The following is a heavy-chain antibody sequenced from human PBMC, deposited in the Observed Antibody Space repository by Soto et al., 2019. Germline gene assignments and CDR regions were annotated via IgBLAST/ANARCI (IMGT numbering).Heavy chain of an antibody. CDR3: AREGIVTAFYYYGMDV. Sequence: QVQLVQSGAEVKKPGASVKVSCKASGYTFTSYGISWVRQAPGQGLEWMGWISAYNGNTNYAQKLQGRVTMTTDTSTSTAYMELRSPRSDDTAVYYCAREGIVTAFYYYGMDVWGQGTTVTVSS. CDR2: ISAYNGNT. V-gene: IGHV1-18*04. D-gene: IGHD2-21*02. J-gene: IGHJ6*02. CDR1: GYTFTSYG.